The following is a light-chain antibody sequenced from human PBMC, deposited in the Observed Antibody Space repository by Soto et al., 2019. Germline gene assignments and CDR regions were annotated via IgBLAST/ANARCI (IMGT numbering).Light chain of an antibody. Sequence: EIVLTQSPATLSLSPGERATLSCRASQSISNFLAWFQQKPGQAPRLLINEASTRAAGVPARFSGSGSGTDFTLTIRSLEADDFALYYCQYRFSWTFGQGTRVEI. CDR2: EAS. V-gene: IGKV3-11*01. J-gene: IGKJ1*01. CDR1: QSISNF. CDR3: QYRFSWT.